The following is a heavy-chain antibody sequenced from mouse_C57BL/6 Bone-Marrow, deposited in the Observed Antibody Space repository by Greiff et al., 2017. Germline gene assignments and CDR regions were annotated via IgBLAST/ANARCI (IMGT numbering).Heavy chain of an antibody. J-gene: IGHJ4*01. CDR1: GYTFTSYW. CDR3: ARYPSYAMDY. V-gene: IGHV1-69*01. D-gene: IGHD5-1*01. Sequence: QVQLQQPGAELVMPGASVKLSCKASGYTFTSYWMHWVKQRPGQGLEWIGEIDPSDSYTNYNQKFKGKSTLTVDKSSSTAYMQLSSLTSEDAAVYYCARYPSYAMDYWGQGTSVTVSS. CDR2: IDPSDSYT.